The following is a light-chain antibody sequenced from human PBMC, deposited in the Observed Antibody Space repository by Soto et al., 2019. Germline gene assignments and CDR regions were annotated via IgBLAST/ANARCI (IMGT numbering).Light chain of an antibody. CDR3: LQDYSYPRT. CDR1: QGIGND. V-gene: IGKV1-6*01. CDR2: DSS. J-gene: IGKJ2*01. Sequence: AIQMTQSPSSLSASVGDRVTITCRASQGIGNDLGWYQQKPGKAPLLLIFDSSSLQTGVPSRFSGSGSGTDFTRTISNLQPEDFATYYCLQDYSYPRTFGQGTKVDIK.